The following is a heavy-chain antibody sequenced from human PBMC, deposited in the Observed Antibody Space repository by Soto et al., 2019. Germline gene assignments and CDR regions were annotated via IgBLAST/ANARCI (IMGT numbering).Heavy chain of an antibody. CDR3: ARVLSRFGELFGGHGVVYYYYYMDV. J-gene: IGHJ6*03. D-gene: IGHD3-10*01. CDR2: IYFSGST. V-gene: IGHV4-59*01. CDR1: GGSISSYY. Sequence: PSETLSLTCTVSGGSISSYYWSWIRQPPGKGLEWIGYIYFSGSTNYNPSLKSRVTISVDTSKNQFSLKLSFVTAADTAVYYCARVLSRFGELFGGHGVVYYYYYMDVWGKGTTVTVSS.